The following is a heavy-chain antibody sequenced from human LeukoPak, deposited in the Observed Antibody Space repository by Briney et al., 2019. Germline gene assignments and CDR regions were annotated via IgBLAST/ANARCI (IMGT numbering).Heavy chain of an antibody. CDR2: ISAYNGNT. Sequence: ASVKVSCKASGYTFTSYGISWVRQAPGQGLEWMGWISAYNGNTNYAQKLQGRVTMTTDTSTTTAYMELRSLRSDDTAVYYCARLDYGGNPYYYYYYYMDVWGKGTTVTVSS. CDR3: ARLDYGGNPYYYYYYYMDV. J-gene: IGHJ6*03. V-gene: IGHV1-18*01. CDR1: GYTFTSYG. D-gene: IGHD4-23*01.